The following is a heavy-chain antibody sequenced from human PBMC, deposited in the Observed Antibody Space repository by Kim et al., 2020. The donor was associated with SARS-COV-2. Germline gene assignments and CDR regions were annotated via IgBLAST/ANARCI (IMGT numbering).Heavy chain of an antibody. J-gene: IGHJ4*02. Sequence: ASVKVSCKASGYTFTSYAMHWVRQAPGQRLEWMGWINAGNGNTKYSQKFQGRVTITRDTSASTAYMELSSLRSEDTAVYYCARDNSGYGPPDYWGQGTLVTVSS. D-gene: IGHD5-12*01. V-gene: IGHV1-3*01. CDR1: GYTFTSYA. CDR2: INAGNGNT. CDR3: ARDNSGYGPPDY.